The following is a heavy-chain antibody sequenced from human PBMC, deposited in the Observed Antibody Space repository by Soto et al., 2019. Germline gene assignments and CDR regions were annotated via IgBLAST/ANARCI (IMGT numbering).Heavy chain of an antibody. CDR1: GDSVSSNTAA. V-gene: IGHV6-1*01. J-gene: IGHJ6*02. CDR2: TYYRSKWHN. D-gene: IGHD2-2*01. Sequence: QTLSLTCVISGDSVSSNTAAWNWIRQSPSRGLEWLGRTYYRSKWHNDYEVSVKSRISVNPDTSKNQFSLQLNSVTPEDTAVYYCARQHSTSTDYYGLDVWGQGTTVTAP. CDR3: ARQHSTSTDYYGLDV.